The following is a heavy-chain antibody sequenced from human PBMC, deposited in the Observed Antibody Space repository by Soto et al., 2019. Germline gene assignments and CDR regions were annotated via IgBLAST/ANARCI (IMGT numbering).Heavy chain of an antibody. CDR2: ISAYNGNT. D-gene: IGHD6-13*01. V-gene: IGHV1-18*01. CDR1: GYTFIGYG. J-gene: IGHJ5*02. CDR3: ARGKYSSSWYPWFDP. Sequence: QVQLVQSGAEVKKPGASVKVSCKASGYTFIGYGISWVRQAPGQGLEWMGWISAYNGNTKYAQKLQGRVIMTTDTSTRIAYMELRSLRSDATAVYYCARGKYSSSWYPWFDPWGQGTLVTVSS.